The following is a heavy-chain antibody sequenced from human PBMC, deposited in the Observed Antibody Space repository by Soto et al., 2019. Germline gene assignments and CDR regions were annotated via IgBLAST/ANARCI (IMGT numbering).Heavy chain of an antibody. V-gene: IGHV1-18*01. J-gene: IGHJ4*02. D-gene: IGHD3-10*01. Sequence: QVQLVQSGAEVKKPGASVKVSCKASGYTFTSYGISWVRQAPGQGLEWMGWISAYNGNTNYAQKLQGSVTMTTDTSTSTAYMELRSLRSDDTAVYYCARLLWFGELLYPPDYWGQGTLVTVSS. CDR1: GYTFTSYG. CDR3: ARLLWFGELLYPPDY. CDR2: ISAYNGNT.